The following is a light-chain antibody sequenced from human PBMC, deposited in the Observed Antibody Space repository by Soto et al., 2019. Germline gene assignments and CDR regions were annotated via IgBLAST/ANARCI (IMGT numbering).Light chain of an antibody. CDR3: KQYGRSGT. Sequence: EIVLWQSPGTPSYSPGEGANLSCRASQSVSRTYLAWYQQKPVQDPRLLIYATSSRATGIPDRFSGSGSGTDFTLTISRLEPEDFAVYYCKQYGRSGTFGQGNKVDIK. V-gene: IGKV3-20*01. CDR1: QSVSRTY. J-gene: IGKJ1*01. CDR2: ATS.